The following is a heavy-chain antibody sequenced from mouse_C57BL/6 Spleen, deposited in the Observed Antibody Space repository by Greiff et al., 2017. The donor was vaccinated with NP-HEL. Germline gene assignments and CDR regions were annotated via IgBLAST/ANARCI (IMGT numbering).Heavy chain of an antibody. CDR1: GFTFSSYG. D-gene: IGHD2-2*01. V-gene: IGHV5-6*01. CDR3: ARGYSMVTTNYAMDY. Sequence: EVQLVESGGDLVKPGGSLKLSCAASGFTFSSYGMSWVRQTPDKRLEWVATISSGGSYTYYPDSVKGRFTISRDNAKNTLYLQMSSLKSEDTAMYYCARGYSMVTTNYAMDYWGQGTSVTVSS. J-gene: IGHJ4*01. CDR2: ISSGGSYT.